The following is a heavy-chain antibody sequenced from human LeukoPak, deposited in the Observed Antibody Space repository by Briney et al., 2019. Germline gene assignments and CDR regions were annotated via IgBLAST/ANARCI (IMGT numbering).Heavy chain of an antibody. J-gene: IGHJ4*02. D-gene: IGHD1-26*01. CDR1: GFTFSSYS. Sequence: GGSLRLSCAASGFTFSSYSMNWVRQAPGKGLEWVSSISSSSSYIYYADSMKGRFTISRDNAKNSLYLQTNSLRAEDTAVYYCARISYSGSSFDYWGQGTLVTVSS. V-gene: IGHV3-21*04. CDR3: ARISYSGSSFDY. CDR2: ISSSSSYI.